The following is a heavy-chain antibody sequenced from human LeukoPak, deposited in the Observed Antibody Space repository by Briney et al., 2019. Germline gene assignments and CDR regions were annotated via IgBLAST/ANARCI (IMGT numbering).Heavy chain of an antibody. D-gene: IGHD6-19*01. J-gene: IGHJ4*02. CDR3: AISSGWFDY. Sequence: PGRSLRLSCAASGFTFSSYAMHWVRQAPGKGLEWVAVISYDGSNKYYADSVKGRFTISRDNSKNTLYLQMNSLRAEDTAVYYCAISSGWFDYWGQGTLVTVSS. CDR2: ISYDGSNK. V-gene: IGHV3-30-3*01. CDR1: GFTFSSYA.